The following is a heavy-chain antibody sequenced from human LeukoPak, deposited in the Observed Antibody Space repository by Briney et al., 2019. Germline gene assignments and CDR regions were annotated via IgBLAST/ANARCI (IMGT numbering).Heavy chain of an antibody. CDR1: GFTFSSYW. CDR3: ARTGIAARPTVWFDP. D-gene: IGHD6-6*01. J-gene: IGHJ5*02. CDR2: INSDGSST. V-gene: IGHV3-74*01. Sequence: GGSLRLSCAASGFTFSSYWMRWVRQAPGKGLVWVSHINSDGSSTNYADSVKGRFTISRDNAKNTLYLQMNSLRAEDTAVYYCARTGIAARPTVWFDPWGQGTLVTVSS.